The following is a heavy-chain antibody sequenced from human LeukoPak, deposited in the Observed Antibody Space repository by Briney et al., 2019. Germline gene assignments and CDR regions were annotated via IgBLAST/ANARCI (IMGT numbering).Heavy chain of an antibody. V-gene: IGHV3-21*01. D-gene: IGHD2-15*01. Sequence: PGGSLRLSCAVSGFTSSSHSVNWVRQAPGKGLEWVLSITTSNYIYYAESVKGRFTTSRDNVKNSLYLQMNSLRAEDTAVYYCVREQARGGSFDYWGQGTLVTVSS. CDR2: ITTSNYI. J-gene: IGHJ4*02. CDR3: VREQARGGSFDY. CDR1: GFTSSSHS.